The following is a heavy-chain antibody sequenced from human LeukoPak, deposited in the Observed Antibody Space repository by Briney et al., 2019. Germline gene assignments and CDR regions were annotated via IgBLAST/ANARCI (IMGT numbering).Heavy chain of an antibody. Sequence: EASVKVSFKVSGYRLSAVSMHWVRQAPGKGLEWMGGFEPEDGATIYAERFQGRITMTEDTSTDTAYMDLSRLTSEDTAVYYCMIDYLDWASSRSGNYFWGQGTLVTVSS. V-gene: IGHV1-24*01. CDR1: GYRLSAVS. CDR2: FEPEDGAT. CDR3: MIDYLDWASSRSGNYF. J-gene: IGHJ4*02. D-gene: IGHD3-3*01.